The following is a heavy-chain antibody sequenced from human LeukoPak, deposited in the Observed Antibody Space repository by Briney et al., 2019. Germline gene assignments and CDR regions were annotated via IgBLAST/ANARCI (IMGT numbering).Heavy chain of an antibody. CDR3: AKGLYYYDSSGYYGP. J-gene: IGHJ5*02. CDR1: GFTFSSYA. V-gene: IGHV3-23*01. D-gene: IGHD3-22*01. Sequence: GGSLRLSCAASGFTFSSYAMSWVRQAPGKGLEWVSAKCGSGGSTYYADSVKGRFTISRDNSKNTLYLQMNSLRAEDTAVYYCAKGLYYYDSSGYYGPWGQGTLVTVSS. CDR2: KCGSGGST.